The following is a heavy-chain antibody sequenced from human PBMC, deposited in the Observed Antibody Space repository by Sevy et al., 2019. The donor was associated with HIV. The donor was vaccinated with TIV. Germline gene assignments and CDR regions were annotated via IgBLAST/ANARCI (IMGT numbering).Heavy chain of an antibody. J-gene: IGHJ6*02. V-gene: IGHV3-53*01. CDR1: GFTVSSNY. D-gene: IGHD3-3*01. Sequence: GGSLRLSCAASGFTVSSNYMSWVRQAPGKGLEWVSVIYSGGSTYYADSVKGRFTISRDNSKNTLYLQMNSLRAEDTAVYYCAREVLRLLEWLPKSYYYYGMDVWGQGTTVTVSS. CDR2: IYSGGST. CDR3: AREVLRLLEWLPKSYYYYGMDV.